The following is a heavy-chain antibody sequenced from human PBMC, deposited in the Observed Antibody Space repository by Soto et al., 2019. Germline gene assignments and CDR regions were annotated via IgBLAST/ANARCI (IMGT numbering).Heavy chain of an antibody. CDR1: GGSISSYY. CDR2: VSYSGTT. CDR3: ARAGSTWRYFFDY. J-gene: IGHJ4*02. V-gene: IGHV4-59*01. D-gene: IGHD6-13*01. Sequence: QVQLQESGPGLVKPSETLSLTCTVSGGSISSYYWTWIRQPPGKGLEWVGYVSYSGTTYYNPSLQSRVTISVDTSKNQFSLKVKSVTAADTAIYYCARAGSTWRYFFDYWGQGSLVTVSS.